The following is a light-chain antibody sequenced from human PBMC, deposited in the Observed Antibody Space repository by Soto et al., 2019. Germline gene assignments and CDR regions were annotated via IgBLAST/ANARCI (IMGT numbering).Light chain of an antibody. V-gene: IGKV4-1*01. J-gene: IGKJ1*01. Sequence: DIVMTQSPDSLAVSLGERVTINCKSSQSVLYSSNNKNYLAWYQQKPGQPPKLLIYWASTRESGVPDRFSGSGSGTDFTLTISSVQAEDVAVYYCQQYYSTPTWTFGQGTKVEIK. CDR2: WAS. CDR1: QSVLYSSNNKNY. CDR3: QQYYSTPTWT.